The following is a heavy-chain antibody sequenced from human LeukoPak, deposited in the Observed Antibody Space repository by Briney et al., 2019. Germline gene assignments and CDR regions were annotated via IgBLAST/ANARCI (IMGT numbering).Heavy chain of an antibody. CDR3: AREWGDSGWFRYYFDY. J-gene: IGHJ4*02. V-gene: IGHV3-7*01. Sequence: GGSLRLSCAASGFTFSSYWMSWVRQAPGKGLEWVANIKQDGSEKYYVDSVKGRFTISRDNAKNSLYLQMNSLRAEDTAVYYCAREWGDSGWFRYYFDYWGQGTLVTVSS. CDR2: IKQDGSEK. CDR1: GFTFSSYW. D-gene: IGHD6-19*01.